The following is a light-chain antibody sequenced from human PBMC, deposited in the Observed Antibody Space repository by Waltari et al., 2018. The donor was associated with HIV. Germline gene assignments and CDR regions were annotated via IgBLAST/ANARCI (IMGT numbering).Light chain of an antibody. J-gene: IGLJ2*01. Sequence: QSALTQPASVSGSPGQSITISCTGTSSDVWSHNLVSWYQQHPGKAPKLMIYEGTKRPSGVSNRFSGSKSGNTASLTISGLQAEDEADYFCCSYAGSSTLVFGGGTKLTVL. CDR1: SSDVWSHNL. CDR2: EGT. V-gene: IGLV2-23*01. CDR3: CSYAGSSTLV.